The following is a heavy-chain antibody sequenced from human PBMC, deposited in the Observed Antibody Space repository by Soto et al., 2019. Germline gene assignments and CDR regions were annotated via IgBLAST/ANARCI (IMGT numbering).Heavy chain of an antibody. D-gene: IGHD1-26*01. CDR2: IYYSGST. Sequence: SETLSLTCTVSGGSVSSGSYYWSWIRQPPGKGLEWIGYIYYSGSTNYNPSLKSRVTISVDTSKNQFSLKLSSVTAADTAVYYCARGGKWELLPFDYWGQGTLVTVSS. CDR3: ARGGKWELLPFDY. J-gene: IGHJ4*02. V-gene: IGHV4-61*01. CDR1: GGSVSSGSYY.